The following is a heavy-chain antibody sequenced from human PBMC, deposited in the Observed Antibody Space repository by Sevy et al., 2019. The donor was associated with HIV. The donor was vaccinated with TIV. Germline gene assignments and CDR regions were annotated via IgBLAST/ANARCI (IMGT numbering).Heavy chain of an antibody. CDR1: GFAFRTYA. V-gene: IGHV3-30-3*01. CDR2: ISSNGDNA. J-gene: IGHJ4*02. Sequence: GGSVRLSCAASGFAFRTYAFHWVRQAPGRGLEWVGLISSNGDNAFYANSVRGRFTISRDNSMNTLYLELNNLTPDDTAVYYCARGPEWELTSFLSHWGQGTLVTVSS. CDR3: ARGPEWELTSFLSH. D-gene: IGHD3-9*01.